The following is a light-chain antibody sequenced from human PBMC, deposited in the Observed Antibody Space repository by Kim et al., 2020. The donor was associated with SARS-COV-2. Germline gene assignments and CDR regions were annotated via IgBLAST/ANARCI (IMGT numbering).Light chain of an antibody. CDR1: QSVSTY. Sequence: PGERATPYCRASQSVSTYLAWYQQKPGQAPRLLIYDASNRATGVPARFSGSGSGTDFTLTISSLQSEDFAVYYCQQRSNWPPALTFGGGTKVDIK. V-gene: IGKV3-11*01. CDR2: DAS. CDR3: QQRSNWPPALT. J-gene: IGKJ4*01.